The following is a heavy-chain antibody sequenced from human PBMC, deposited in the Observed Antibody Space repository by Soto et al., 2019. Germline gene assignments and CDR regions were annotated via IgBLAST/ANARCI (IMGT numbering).Heavy chain of an antibody. CDR1: GFRFGDYY. D-gene: IGHD6-6*01. Sequence: GGSLRLSCAASGFRFGDYYMSWIRQAPGKGPEWLSYITSTGSTMYYADSVKGRFTISRDNTKNSLYLQMNSLRVEDTAVYYCARDAPYSSSEEWGQGTLVTVSS. CDR3: ARDAPYSSSEE. V-gene: IGHV3-11*01. J-gene: IGHJ4*02. CDR2: ITSTGSTM.